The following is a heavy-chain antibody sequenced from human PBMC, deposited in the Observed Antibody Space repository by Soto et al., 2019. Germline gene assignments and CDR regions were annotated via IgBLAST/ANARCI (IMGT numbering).Heavy chain of an antibody. J-gene: IGHJ4*02. CDR2: IDPSGGST. D-gene: IGHD3-3*01. CDR1: GYNFTIYF. Sequence: ASVKVSCKACGYNFTIYFIHCGRQAPGQGLEWMGIIDPSGGSTSYAQKFQGRVSMTRDTSTSTVYMDLSSLRSEDTAVYYCARDLTGGPTYYDFWSGYSPVDYWGLGTLVTVSS. CDR3: ARDLTGGPTYYDFWSGYSPVDY. V-gene: IGHV1-46*03.